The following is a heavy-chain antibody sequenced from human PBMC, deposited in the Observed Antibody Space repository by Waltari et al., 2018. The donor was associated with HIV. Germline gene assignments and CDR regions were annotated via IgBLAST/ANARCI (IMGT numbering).Heavy chain of an antibody. J-gene: IGHJ6*02. CDR2: FQTDGST. D-gene: IGHD3-10*01. Sequence: EVQLVESGGCLIQPGGSLRISCVISGFSVNDNSMRWVRQAPGKGLERDSVFQTDGSTYYEASVKGRFIISRDAFENTLDLQMNSLRPEDTALYYCARDRLRGVGGLDVWGQGTTVTVSS. CDR3: ARDRLRGVGGLDV. V-gene: IGHV3-53*01. CDR1: GFSVNDNS.